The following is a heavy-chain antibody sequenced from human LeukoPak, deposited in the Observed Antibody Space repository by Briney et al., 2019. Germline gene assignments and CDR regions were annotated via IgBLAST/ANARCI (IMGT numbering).Heavy chain of an antibody. J-gene: IGHJ4*02. Sequence: ASVKVSCKASGYTFTSYYMHCVRQAPGQGLEWMGTINPSGGSTSYAQKSQGRVTMTRDTSTSTVYMELSSLRSEDTAVYYCARGRRTYYDILTGYFTYWGQGTLVTVSS. CDR1: GYTFTSYY. D-gene: IGHD3-9*01. CDR2: INPSGGST. CDR3: ARGRRTYYDILTGYFTY. V-gene: IGHV1-46*01.